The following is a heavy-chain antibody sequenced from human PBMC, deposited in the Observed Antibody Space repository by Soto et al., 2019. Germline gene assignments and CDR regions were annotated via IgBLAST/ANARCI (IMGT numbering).Heavy chain of an antibody. CDR2: IYYSGST. CDR3: ARVPVP. J-gene: IGHJ5*02. V-gene: IGHV4-59*01. CDR1: SCSISSYY. Sequence: SETLSLTCTVSSCSISSYYWSWIRQPPGKGLEWIGYIYYSGSTNYNPSLKSRVTISVDTSKNQFSLKLSSVTAADTAVYYCARVPVPWGQGTLVTVS.